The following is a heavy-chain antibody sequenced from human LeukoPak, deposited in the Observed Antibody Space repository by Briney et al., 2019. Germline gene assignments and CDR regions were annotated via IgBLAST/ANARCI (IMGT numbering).Heavy chain of an antibody. Sequence: ASVKVSCKASGYTFTGYYMHWVRQAPGQGLEWMGWINPNSGGTNYAQKFQGRVTMTRDTSISTAFMELSRLRSDDTAVYYCARVKTMIVVVSLFDYWGQGTLVTVSS. V-gene: IGHV1-2*02. J-gene: IGHJ4*02. CDR2: INPNSGGT. CDR3: ARVKTMIVVVSLFDY. D-gene: IGHD3-22*01. CDR1: GYTFTGYY.